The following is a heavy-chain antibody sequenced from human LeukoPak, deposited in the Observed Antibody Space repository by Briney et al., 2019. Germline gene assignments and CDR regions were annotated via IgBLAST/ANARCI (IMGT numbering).Heavy chain of an antibody. CDR3: AREGPRGNSQFDY. D-gene: IGHD2/OR15-2a*01. J-gene: IGHJ4*02. Sequence: GSLRLSCAASGFTFSSYAMSWVRQAPGKGLEWVSTISYSGGSTYYPDSVTGRFTISRDNSKNTLYLQMNSLRAEDTAIYYCAREGPRGNSQFDYWGQGTLVTVSS. CDR2: ISYSGGST. V-gene: IGHV3-23*01. CDR1: GFTFSSYA.